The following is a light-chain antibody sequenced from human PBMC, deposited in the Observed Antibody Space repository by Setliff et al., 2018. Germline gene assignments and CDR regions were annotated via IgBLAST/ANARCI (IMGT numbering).Light chain of an antibody. CDR2: EVT. Sequence: QSALTQPAAVSGSPGQSITISCAGTNSDIGGYNYVSWCQQHPGKAPKLIIYEVTKRPSGVSDRFSGSKSGNTASLTISGLQAEDEADYYCLSYTSETTHALFAGGTK. V-gene: IGLV2-14*03. CDR3: LSYTSETTHAL. J-gene: IGLJ2*01. CDR1: NSDIGGYNY.